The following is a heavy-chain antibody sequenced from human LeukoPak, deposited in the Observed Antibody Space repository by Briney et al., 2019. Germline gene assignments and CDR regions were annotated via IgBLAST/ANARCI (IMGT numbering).Heavy chain of an antibody. J-gene: IGHJ4*02. CDR2: IDPSDSYT. CDR1: GYSFTSYW. CDR3: ARQGLLWFGELLPPFDY. Sequence: GESLKISCKGSGYSFTSYWISWVRQMPGKGLEWMGRIDPSDSYTNYSPSFQGHVTISADKSISTAYLQWSSLKASDTAMYYRARQGLLWFGELLPPFDYWGQGTLVTVSS. V-gene: IGHV5-10-1*01. D-gene: IGHD3-10*01.